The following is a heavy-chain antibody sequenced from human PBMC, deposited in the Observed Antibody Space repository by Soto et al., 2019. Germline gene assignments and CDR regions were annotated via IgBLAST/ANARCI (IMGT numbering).Heavy chain of an antibody. CDR3: ACTFYDILTGTYYYYYGMDV. J-gene: IGHJ6*02. Sequence: ASVKVSCKASGYTFTGYAMHWVRQAPGQRLEGMGWINAGNGNTKYSQKFQGRVTITRDTSASTASRERTGRRSKDTAGDYRACTFYDILTGTYYYYYGMDVWGQGTTVTVSS. D-gene: IGHD3-9*01. CDR1: GYTFTGYA. CDR2: INAGNGNT. V-gene: IGHV1-3*01.